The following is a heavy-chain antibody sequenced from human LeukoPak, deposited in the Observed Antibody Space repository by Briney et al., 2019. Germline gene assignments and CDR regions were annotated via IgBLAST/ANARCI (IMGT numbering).Heavy chain of an antibody. D-gene: IGHD3-10*01. Sequence: GGSLRLSCAAPRFTFNHAWMTWVRQAPRKGLEWVGRIKSKTSGGTTDYAAPVKGRFTISRDDSKNMLYLEMNSLKTEDTAVYYCSWVASGSYPCRYWLQGTQVTVSS. J-gene: IGHJ4*02. CDR1: RFTFNHAW. CDR3: SWVASGSYPCRY. CDR2: IKSKTSGGTT. V-gene: IGHV3-15*01.